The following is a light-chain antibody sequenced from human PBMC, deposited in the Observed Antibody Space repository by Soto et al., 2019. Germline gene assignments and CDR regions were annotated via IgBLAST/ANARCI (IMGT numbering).Light chain of an antibody. CDR3: QQSVSSPYT. V-gene: IGKV3-20*01. CDR2: GAS. CDR1: QSVSSSY. J-gene: IGKJ2*01. Sequence: EIVLTQSPGTLSLSPGERATLSCRASQSVSSSYLAWYQQRPGQAPRLLIYGASSRATGIPDRFSGTGSGTDFTLTSSRLEPEDFAVYYCQQSVSSPYTFGQGTKLEIK.